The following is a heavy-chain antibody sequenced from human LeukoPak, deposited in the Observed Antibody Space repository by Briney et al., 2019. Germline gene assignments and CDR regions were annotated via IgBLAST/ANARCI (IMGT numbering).Heavy chain of an antibody. CDR2: IYSGGST. D-gene: IGHD3-10*01. CDR1: GFTVSSNY. J-gene: IGHJ4*02. Sequence: GGSLRLTCAASGFTVSSNYMTWVRQAPGKGLEWVSVIYSGGSTYYADSVKGRFTISRDNSKNTLYLQMNSLRAEDMAVYYCASTVSGFGELNYWGQGTLVTVSS. V-gene: IGHV3-66*02. CDR3: ASTVSGFGELNY.